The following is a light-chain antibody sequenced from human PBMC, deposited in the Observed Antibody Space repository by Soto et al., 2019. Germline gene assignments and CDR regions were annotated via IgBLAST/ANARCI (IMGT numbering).Light chain of an antibody. CDR3: QQYNNWPPT. V-gene: IGKV3-15*01. J-gene: IGKJ5*01. CDR1: QSVTST. Sequence: EIVLTQSPGTLSLSPGEGATLSCRASQSVTSTSLAWYQQKPGQAPRLLIYGASTRAIGIPARFSGSGSGTEFTLTISSLQSEDFAVYYCQQYNNWPPTFGQGTRLEIK. CDR2: GAS.